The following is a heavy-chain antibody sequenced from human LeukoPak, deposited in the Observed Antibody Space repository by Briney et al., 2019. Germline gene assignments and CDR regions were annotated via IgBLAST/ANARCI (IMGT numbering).Heavy chain of an antibody. CDR1: GGSISSYY. D-gene: IGHD4-17*01. CDR2: IYYSGST. V-gene: IGHV4-59*01. CDR3: ARGTYYGVPTKGAFDI. J-gene: IGHJ3*02. Sequence: PSETLSLTCTVSGGSISSYYWSWLRQPPGKGLEWLGYIYYSGSTNYNPSLKSRVTISVDTSKNQFSLKLSSVTAADTAVYYCARGTYYGVPTKGAFDIWGQGTMVTVSS.